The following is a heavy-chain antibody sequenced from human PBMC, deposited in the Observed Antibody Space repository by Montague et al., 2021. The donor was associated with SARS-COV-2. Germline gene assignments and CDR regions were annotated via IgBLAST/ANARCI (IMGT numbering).Heavy chain of an antibody. CDR2: IYYSGST. D-gene: IGHD2-8*02. V-gene: IGHV4-59*01. CDR1: GGSISSYY. J-gene: IGHJ4*02. CDR3: AGVEGGGVIDY. Sequence: SETLSLTCTVSGGSISSYYWSWIRQPPGKGLEWIGYIYYSGSTNYNPSLKSRVTISVDTSKNQFSLKLSSVTAVDTAVYYCAGVEGGGVIDYWGQGTLVTVSS.